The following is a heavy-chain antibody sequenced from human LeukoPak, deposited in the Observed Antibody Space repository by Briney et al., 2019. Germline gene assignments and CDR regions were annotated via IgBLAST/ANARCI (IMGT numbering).Heavy chain of an antibody. D-gene: IGHD1-26*01. CDR1: GYSISSGYY. V-gene: IGHV4-38-2*02. CDR3: ARSYSGSFLY. CDR2: IYHSGLI. J-gene: IGHJ1*01. Sequence: SETLSLTCTVSGYSISSGYYWGWIRQPPGKGLKWIANIYHSGLIYYNPSLKSRITISIDTSKNQFSLKLSSVTAADTAVYYCARSYSGSFLYWGQGSLVTVSS.